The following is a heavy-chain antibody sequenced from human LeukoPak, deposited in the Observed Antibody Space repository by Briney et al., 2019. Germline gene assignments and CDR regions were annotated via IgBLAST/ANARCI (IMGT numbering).Heavy chain of an antibody. J-gene: IGHJ5*02. CDR1: GFTLSSYE. CDR2: IYTGGFTI. Sequence: GWSLTLSRAASGFTLSSYEMNWVRQAPGKGLEWASYIYTGGFTIYYADSVKGRFTISRDKAKNSLYLQMNSLRAEDTAVYYCARGASGIGGIRFDPWGQGTLVTVSS. D-gene: IGHD3-10*01. V-gene: IGHV3-48*03. CDR3: ARGASGIGGIRFDP.